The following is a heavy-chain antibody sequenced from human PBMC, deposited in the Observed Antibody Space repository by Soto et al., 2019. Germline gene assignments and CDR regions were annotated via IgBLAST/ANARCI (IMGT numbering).Heavy chain of an antibody. CDR3: ARGWCGPDV. J-gene: IGHJ6*03. V-gene: IGHV3-74*01. CDR2: IDKVGTDS. D-gene: IGHD3-10*01. Sequence: EVQLVESGGGLVQPGGSLRLSCAASEFTFSGRSVHWVRQAPGKGLVWVSGIDKVGTDSTYADSVKGRFTSSRDNANNTVYLQMSGRIVEVTGVYYWARGWCGPDVCVKGPTVTVSS. CDR1: EFTFSGRS.